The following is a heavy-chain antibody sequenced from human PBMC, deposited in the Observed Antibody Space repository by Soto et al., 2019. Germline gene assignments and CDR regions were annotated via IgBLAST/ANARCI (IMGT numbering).Heavy chain of an antibody. CDR2: IKQDGSEK. D-gene: IGHD4-17*01. V-gene: IGHV3-7*01. Sequence: GGSLRLSCAASGFTFSSYWMSWVRQAPGKGLEWVANIKQDGSEKYYVDSVKGRFTISRDNAKNSLYLQMNSLRAEDTAVYYCARVFKDYGDYVGAFDIWGQGTMVTVSS. CDR3: ARVFKDYGDYVGAFDI. CDR1: GFTFSSYW. J-gene: IGHJ3*02.